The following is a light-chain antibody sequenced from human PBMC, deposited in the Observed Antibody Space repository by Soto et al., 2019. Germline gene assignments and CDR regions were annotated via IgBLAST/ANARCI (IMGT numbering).Light chain of an antibody. J-gene: IGLJ3*02. Sequence: QLVLTQSPSAPASLGASVKLTCTPSSGHSSSAIAWYQQWPEKGLRYLMKLNSDGSHSKGAGIPDRFSGSSSGAERYLTISSLQSEDVADYYCQTWGTGIRVFGGGSKLTV. V-gene: IGLV4-69*01. CDR1: SGHSSSA. CDR3: QTWGTGIRV. CDR2: LNSDGSH.